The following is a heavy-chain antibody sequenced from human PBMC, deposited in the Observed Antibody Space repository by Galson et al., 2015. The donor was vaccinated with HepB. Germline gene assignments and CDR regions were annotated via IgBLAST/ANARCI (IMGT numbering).Heavy chain of an antibody. Sequence: SVKVSCKASGGTFSSYAISWVRQAPGQGLEWMGRIIPILGITNYAQKFQGRVTITADKSTSTAYMELSSLRSEDTAVYYCARSLGYYYDSSGYGVGYWGQGTLVTVSS. J-gene: IGHJ4*02. D-gene: IGHD3-22*01. CDR3: ARSLGYYYDSSGYGVGY. CDR2: IIPILGIT. V-gene: IGHV1-69*04. CDR1: GGTFSSYA.